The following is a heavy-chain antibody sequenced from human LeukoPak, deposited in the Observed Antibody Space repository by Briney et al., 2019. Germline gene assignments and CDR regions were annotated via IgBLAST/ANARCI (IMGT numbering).Heavy chain of an antibody. CDR1: GYTFTGYY. CDR3: ARFTPQGYGWGGYNRFDP. J-gene: IGHJ5*02. CDR2: INPNSGGT. D-gene: IGHD3-16*01. V-gene: IGHV1-2*02. Sequence: ASVKVSCTASGYTFTGYYMHWVRQAPGQGLEWMGWINPNSGGTNYAQKFQGRVTMTRDTSISTAYMELSRLRSDDTAVYYCARFTPQGYGWGGYNRFDPWGQGTLVTVSS.